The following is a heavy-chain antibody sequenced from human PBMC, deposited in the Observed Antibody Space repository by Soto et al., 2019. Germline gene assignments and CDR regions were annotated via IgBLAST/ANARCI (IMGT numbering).Heavy chain of an antibody. Sequence: ASVKVSCKASGYTFTSYDTYWVRQATGQGLEWMGWMNPNTGNSGYAQKFQGRVTMTSDTSINTVHMELSSLRSEDTAVYYCARRAETNGWNGFGADKYYFDFWGQGTLVTVSS. J-gene: IGHJ4*02. CDR3: ARRAETNGWNGFGADKYYFDF. D-gene: IGHD1-1*01. CDR1: GYTFTSYD. CDR2: MNPNTGNS. V-gene: IGHV1-8*01.